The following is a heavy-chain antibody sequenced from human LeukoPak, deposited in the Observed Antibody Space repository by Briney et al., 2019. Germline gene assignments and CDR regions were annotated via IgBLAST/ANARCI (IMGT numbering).Heavy chain of an antibody. CDR1: GFTFSSYS. V-gene: IGHV3-21*01. D-gene: IGHD3-22*01. CDR3: AVYYDSSGYYYGFDY. Sequence: GSLRLSCAASGFTFSSYSVNWVRQAPGKGLEWVSSISSSSSYIYYADSVKGRFTISRDNAKNSLYLQMNGLRAGDTAVYYCAVYYDSSGYYYGFDYWGQGTLVTVSS. CDR2: ISSSSSYI. J-gene: IGHJ4*02.